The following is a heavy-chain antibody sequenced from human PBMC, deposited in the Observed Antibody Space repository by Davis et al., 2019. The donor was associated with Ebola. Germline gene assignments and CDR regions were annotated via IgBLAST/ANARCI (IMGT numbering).Heavy chain of an antibody. CDR2: ISAHGRDE. V-gene: IGHV3-30*18. Sequence: PGGSLRLSCAASGFTFSSDGMHWVRQAPGKGLEWVACISAHGRDEYYADSVKGRFTISRDNSDNTLYLQMNSLRTEDTAVYYCAKDLTGSSCFDYWGQGTLVTVSS. CDR1: GFTFSSDG. CDR3: AKDLTGSSCFDY. J-gene: IGHJ4*02. D-gene: IGHD2-15*01.